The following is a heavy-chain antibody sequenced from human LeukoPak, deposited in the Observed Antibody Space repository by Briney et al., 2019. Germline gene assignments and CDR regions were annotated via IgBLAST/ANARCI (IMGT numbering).Heavy chain of an antibody. V-gene: IGHV1-18*01. CDR1: GYNFNIYA. J-gene: IGHJ4*02. CDR3: AKAMYASSSSVD. Sequence: ASVKVSCKASGYNFNIYALTWVRQAPGQGLEWMGWIKASNGQTNYAQKFQGRVSMTTDTSTTTAYVEIRSLTSEDTATYYCAKAMYASSSSVDWGQGTLVTVS. D-gene: IGHD2-8*01. CDR2: IKASNGQT.